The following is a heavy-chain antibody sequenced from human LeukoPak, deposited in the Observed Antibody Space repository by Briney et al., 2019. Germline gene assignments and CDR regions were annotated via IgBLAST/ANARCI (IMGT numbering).Heavy chain of an antibody. CDR1: GFTFRNYA. J-gene: IGHJ4*02. V-gene: IGHV3-23*01. Sequence: PRGSLRLSCAASGFTFRNYAMSWVRQAPGKGLEWVSAISGSGDSTYYADSVKGRFTISRDNSKNTLYLQMNSLKAEDTAIYYCAKAQSYGYSDYWGQGTLVAVSS. D-gene: IGHD3-16*01. CDR3: AKAQSYGYSDY. CDR2: ISGSGDST.